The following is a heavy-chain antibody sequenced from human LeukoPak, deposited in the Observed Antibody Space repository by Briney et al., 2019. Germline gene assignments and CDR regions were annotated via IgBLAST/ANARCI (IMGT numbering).Heavy chain of an antibody. J-gene: IGHJ4*02. CDR3: ARVYGYTYGTLDY. V-gene: IGHV4-34*01. CDR1: GGSFSGYY. CDR2: INHSGST. D-gene: IGHD5-18*01. Sequence: SERLSLTCAVYGGSFSGYYWSWIRQPPGKGLEWIGEINHSGSTNYNPSLKSRVTISVDTSKNQFSLKLRSVTAADTAVYHCARVYGYTYGTLDYWGQGTLVTVSS.